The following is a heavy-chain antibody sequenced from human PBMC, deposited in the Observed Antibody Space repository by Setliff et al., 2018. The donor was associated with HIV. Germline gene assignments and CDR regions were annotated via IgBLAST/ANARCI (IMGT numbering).Heavy chain of an antibody. CDR2: IIPIFGTA. J-gene: IGHJ5*02. Sequence: SVKVSCKASGGTFSSYAISWVRRAPGQGLEWMGGIIPIFGTANYAQKFQGRVTITTDESTITAYMELSSLRSEDTAVYYCARVNGSSWPNWFDPWGQGTLVTVSS. CDR3: ARVNGSSWPNWFDP. V-gene: IGHV1-69*05. CDR1: GGTFSSYA. D-gene: IGHD6-13*01.